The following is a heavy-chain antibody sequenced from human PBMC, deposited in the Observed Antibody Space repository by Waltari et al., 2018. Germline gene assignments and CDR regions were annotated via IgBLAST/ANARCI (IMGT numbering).Heavy chain of an antibody. D-gene: IGHD3-16*01. CDR3: AKDRISTSYYYYYHMDV. CDR1: GFTFNTYT. CDR2: ISSTSSYR. Sequence: EVQLVESGGGLVKPGGSLRLSCAASGFTFNTYTMNWVRQAPGKGLEWVSSISSTSSYRYYADSVKGRFTISRDNAKNSLYLQMNSLRGEDTAVYYCAKDRISTSYYYYYHMDVWGQGTTVTVSS. V-gene: IGHV3-21*01. J-gene: IGHJ6*02.